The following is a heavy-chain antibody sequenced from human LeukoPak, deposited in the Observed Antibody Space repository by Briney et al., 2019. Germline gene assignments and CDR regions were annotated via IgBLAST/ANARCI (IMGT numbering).Heavy chain of an antibody. J-gene: IGHJ4*02. CDR3: ARVTAIPRLLDY. CDR2: IYYSGST. V-gene: IGHV4-39*01. CDR1: GGSISSSSYY. Sequence: PSETLSLTCTVSGGSISSSSYYCGWIRQPPGKGLEWIGSIYYSGSTYYNPSLKSRVTISVDTSENQFSLKLSSVTVADTAVYYCARVTAIPRLLDYWGQGTLVTVSS. D-gene: IGHD5-18*01.